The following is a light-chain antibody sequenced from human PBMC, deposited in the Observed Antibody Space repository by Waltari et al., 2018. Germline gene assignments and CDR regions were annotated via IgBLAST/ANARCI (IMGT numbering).Light chain of an antibody. Sequence: QSVLTQPPSASGTPGQRVTISCSGSSSNIGSNYVYWYQQLPGTAPKPHIYRNNQRPSGGPGRFSGSKSGTQASLAISGLRSEDEADYYCAAWDDSLSVVFGGGTKLTVL. V-gene: IGLV1-47*01. CDR2: RNN. J-gene: IGLJ2*01. CDR1: SSNIGSNY. CDR3: AAWDDSLSVV.